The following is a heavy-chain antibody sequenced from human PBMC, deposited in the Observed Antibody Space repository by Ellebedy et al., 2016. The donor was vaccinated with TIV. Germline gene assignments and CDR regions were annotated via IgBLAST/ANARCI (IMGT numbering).Heavy chain of an antibody. CDR1: RFTFNNYG. Sequence: PGGSLRLSCAASRFTFNNYGMHRVRQAPGKGLVWVSRINSDASSTWYADSVKGRFTISRDNAKNTLYLQMNSLRAEDTAVYYYAREAIGRGNRYFEVWGSGSLVTVSS. V-gene: IGHV3-74*01. CDR3: AREAIGRGNRYFEV. CDR2: INSDASST. J-gene: IGHJ2*01. D-gene: IGHD2-15*01.